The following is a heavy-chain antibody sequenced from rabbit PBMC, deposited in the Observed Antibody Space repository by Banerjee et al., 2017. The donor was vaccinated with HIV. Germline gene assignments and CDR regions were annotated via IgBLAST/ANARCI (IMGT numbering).Heavy chain of an antibody. J-gene: IGHJ4*01. CDR3: ARGYAGVGYAPYFNL. CDR2: IYDGSNGST. D-gene: IGHD4-2*01. CDR1: GFSFSSSYY. V-gene: IGHV1S40*01. Sequence: QQLEESGGGLVKPGASLTLTCTASGFSFSSSYYMCWVRQAPGKGLEWIACIYDGSNGSTDYASWAKGRFTISKTSSTTVTLQMTSLTAADTATYFCARGYAGVGYAPYFNLWGQGTLVTVS.